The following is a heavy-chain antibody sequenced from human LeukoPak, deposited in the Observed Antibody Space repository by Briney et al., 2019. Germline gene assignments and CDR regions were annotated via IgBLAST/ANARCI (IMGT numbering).Heavy chain of an antibody. CDR3: AKDGVRVGAAAGYYMDV. V-gene: IGHV3-30*02. Sequence: GSLRLSCAASGFTFSSYGMHWVRQAPGKGLEWVAVIWNDGSNKYYADSVKGRFTISRDNSKNTLYLQMNSLRAEDTAVYYCAKDGVRVGAAAGYYMDVWGKGTTVTVSS. J-gene: IGHJ6*03. CDR1: GFTFSSYG. CDR2: IWNDGSNK. D-gene: IGHD6-13*01.